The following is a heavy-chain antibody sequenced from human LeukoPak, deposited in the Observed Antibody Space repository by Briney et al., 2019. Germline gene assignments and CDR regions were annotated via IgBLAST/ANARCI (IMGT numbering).Heavy chain of an antibody. D-gene: IGHD3-10*01. J-gene: IGHJ6*03. CDR3: ARAVRGVITSYDYYYYMDV. CDR2: INTDGSST. CDR1: GFTFSSYW. V-gene: IGHV3-74*01. Sequence: GGSLRLSCAASGFTFSSYWMSWVRQAPGKGLVWVSRINTDGSSTTYADSVKGRFTISRDNAKNSLYLQMNSLRAEDTAVYYCARAVRGVITSYDYYYYMDVWGKGTTVTVSS.